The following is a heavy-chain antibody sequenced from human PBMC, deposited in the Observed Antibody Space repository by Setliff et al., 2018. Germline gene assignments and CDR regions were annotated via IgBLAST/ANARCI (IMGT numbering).Heavy chain of an antibody. CDR2: VYYTGRT. D-gene: IGHD3-9*01. J-gene: IGHJ4*01. CDR1: GGSISSGNYY. Sequence: SETLSLTCRVSGGSISSGNYYWDWIRQPPGKGLEWIGTVYYTGRTYYNPSLKSRVTIAVDAPDNHFSLKLRSVTAADTAVYYCARAPNDLGVDWLFNNYFDYWGHGTLVTVSS. V-gene: IGHV4-39*02. CDR3: ARAPNDLGVDWLFNNYFDY.